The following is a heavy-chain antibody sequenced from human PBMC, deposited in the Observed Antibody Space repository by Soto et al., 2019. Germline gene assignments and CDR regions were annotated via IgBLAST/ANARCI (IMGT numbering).Heavy chain of an antibody. J-gene: IGHJ6*02. D-gene: IGHD3-3*01. V-gene: IGHV3-74*01. CDR3: ARGDGYYDFWSGYSIGYGMDV. CDR1: GFTFSSYW. CDR2: IHSDGSST. Sequence: EVQLVESGGGLVQPGGSLRLSCAASGFTFSSYWMHWVRQAPGKGLVWVSRIHSDGSSTSYADSVKGRFTISRDNAKNTLYLQMNSLRAEDTAVYYCARGDGYYDFWSGYSIGYGMDVWGQGTTVTVS.